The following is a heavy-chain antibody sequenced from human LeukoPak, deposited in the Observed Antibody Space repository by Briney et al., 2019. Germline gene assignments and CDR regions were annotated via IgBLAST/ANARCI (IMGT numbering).Heavy chain of an antibody. CDR2: INHSGST. CDR3: ARENQLLYGMDV. D-gene: IGHD2-2*01. J-gene: IGHJ6*02. V-gene: IGHV4-34*01. CDR1: GGSISSYY. Sequence: SETLSLTCTVSGGSISSYYWSWIRQPPGKGLEWIGEINHSGSTNYNPSLKSRVTISVDTSKNQFSLKLSSVTAADTAVYYCARENQLLYGMDVWGQGTTVTVSS.